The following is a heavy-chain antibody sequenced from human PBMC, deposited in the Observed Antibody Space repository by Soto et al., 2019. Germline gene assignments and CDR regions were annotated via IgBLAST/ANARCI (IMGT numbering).Heavy chain of an antibody. CDR2: IYHSGST. D-gene: IGHD2-15*01. Sequence: CVCGRQLPEKGLEWIGEIYHSGSTNYNPSLKSRVTISVDKSKNQFSLKLSSVTAADTAVYYCARAGLTYCSGGSCYSPPYYYYYGMDVWSQGTTVT. CDR3: ARAGLTYCSGGSCYSPPYYYYYGMDV. J-gene: IGHJ6*02. V-gene: IGHV4-4*02.